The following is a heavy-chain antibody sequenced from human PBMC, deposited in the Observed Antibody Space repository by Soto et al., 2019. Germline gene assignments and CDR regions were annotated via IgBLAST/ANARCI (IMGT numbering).Heavy chain of an antibody. Sequence: VQLLESGGGLVQPGGSLRISCAASGFTFSSYAMHWVRQAPGKGLEWVAVISYDGSNKYYADSVKGRFIISRDNSKNTLYLQMNSLRAEDTAVYYCARDEYGSGSYFPSGWFDPWGQGTLVTVSS. V-gene: IGHV3-30-3*01. D-gene: IGHD3-10*01. CDR3: ARDEYGSGSYFPSGWFDP. J-gene: IGHJ5*02. CDR1: GFTFSSYA. CDR2: ISYDGSNK.